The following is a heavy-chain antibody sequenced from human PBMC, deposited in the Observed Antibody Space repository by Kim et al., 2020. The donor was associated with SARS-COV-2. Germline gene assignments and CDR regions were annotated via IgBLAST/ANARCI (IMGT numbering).Heavy chain of an antibody. J-gene: IGHJ4*02. CDR1: GFTVSSNY. CDR3: ASRLAVPAASSDY. CDR2: IYVGGST. V-gene: IGHV3-66*01. Sequence: GGSLRLSCAASGFTVSSNYMSWVRQAPGKGLEWVSVIYVGGSTYYADSVKGRFTISRDNSKNTLYLQMNSLRDEDTAVYYCASRLAVPAASSDYWGQGTLVTVSS. D-gene: IGHD2-2*01.